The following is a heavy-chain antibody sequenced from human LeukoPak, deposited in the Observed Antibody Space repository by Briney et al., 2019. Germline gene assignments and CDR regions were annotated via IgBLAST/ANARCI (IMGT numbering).Heavy chain of an antibody. D-gene: IGHD5-18*01. J-gene: IGHJ4*02. Sequence: SGTLSLTCAVSGGSISSSNWWSWVRQPPGKGLEWIGEIYHSGSTNYNPSLKSRVTISVDKSKNQFSLKLSSVTAADTAVYYCARDPGYSQLKLFDYWGQGTLVTVSS. V-gene: IGHV4-4*02. CDR3: ARDPGYSQLKLFDY. CDR2: IYHSGST. CDR1: GGSISSSNW.